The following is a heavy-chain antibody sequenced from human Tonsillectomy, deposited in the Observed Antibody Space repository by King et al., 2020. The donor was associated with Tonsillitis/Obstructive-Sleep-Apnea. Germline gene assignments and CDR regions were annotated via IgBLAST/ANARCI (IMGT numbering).Heavy chain of an antibody. CDR2: ISNIGSYI. CDR3: ARVGAQGFDY. V-gene: IGHV3-21*01. D-gene: IGHD1-26*01. Sequence: VQLVESGGGLVKPGGSLRLSCAASGFTFSSYTMNWVRQAPGKGLEWVSSISNIGSYIYYADSVKGRFTVSRDNAKNSLFLQMNSLRAEDTAVYYCARVGAQGFDYWGQGTLVTVSS. J-gene: IGHJ4*02. CDR1: GFTFSSYT.